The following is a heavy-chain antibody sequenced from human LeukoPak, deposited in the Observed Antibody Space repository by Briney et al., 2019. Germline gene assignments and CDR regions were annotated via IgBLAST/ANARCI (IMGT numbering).Heavy chain of an antibody. J-gene: IGHJ4*02. CDR3: SRDPRPCDY. V-gene: IGHV3-48*02. Sequence: HPGGSLRLSCAASGFIFSTYGMTWIRQAPGKGLESVAYISGSGSVIVYADSVKGRFTISRDNAQNSLYLQMNSLTDEDTAVYYCSRDPRPCDYWGQGTLVTVSS. CDR1: GFIFSTYG. CDR2: ISGSGSVI.